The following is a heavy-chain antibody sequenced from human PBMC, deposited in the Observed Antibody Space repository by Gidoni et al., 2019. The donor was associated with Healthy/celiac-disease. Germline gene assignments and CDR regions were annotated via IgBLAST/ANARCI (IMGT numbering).Heavy chain of an antibody. CDR2: MNPNSGNT. V-gene: IGHV1-8*01. CDR3: ARSSSPRGGAFDI. J-gene: IGHJ3*02. D-gene: IGHD6-13*01. Sequence: QVQLVQSGAEVKQPGASVKVSCTASGYTFTSYDINWVRQATGQGLEWMGWMNPNSGNTGYAQKFQGRVTMTRNTSISTAYMELSSLRSEDTAVYYCARSSSPRGGAFDIWGQGTMVTVSS. CDR1: GYTFTSYD.